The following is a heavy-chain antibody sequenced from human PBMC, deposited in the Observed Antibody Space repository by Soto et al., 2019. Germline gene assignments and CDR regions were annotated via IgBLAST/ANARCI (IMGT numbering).Heavy chain of an antibody. CDR2: INPSGGST. Sequence: QVQLVQSGAEVKKPGASVKVSCKASGYTFTSYYMHWVRQAPGQGLEWMGIINPSGGSTSYAQKFQGRVTMTRDRSTSTVYMELSSLRSEDTAVYYCASQGSGGNYFDYWGQGTLVTVSS. V-gene: IGHV1-46*03. CDR1: GYTFTSYY. J-gene: IGHJ4*02. D-gene: IGHD3-10*01. CDR3: ASQGSGGNYFDY.